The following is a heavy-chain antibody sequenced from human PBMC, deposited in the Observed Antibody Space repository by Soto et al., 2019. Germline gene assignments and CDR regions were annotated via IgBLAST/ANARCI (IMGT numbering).Heavy chain of an antibody. J-gene: IGHJ4*02. D-gene: IGHD5-18*01. Sequence: EVQLLESGGGLVQPGGSLRLSCAASGFTFSSSAMSWVRQAPGKGLEWVSGISGSGGSTYYADSVKGRFTISRDNSKNTLYLQMHSLRPEDTAVYYCAKGGYTYGFLFDYWGQGTLVTVSS. CDR3: AKGGYTYGFLFDY. CDR1: GFTFSSSA. V-gene: IGHV3-23*01. CDR2: ISGSGGST.